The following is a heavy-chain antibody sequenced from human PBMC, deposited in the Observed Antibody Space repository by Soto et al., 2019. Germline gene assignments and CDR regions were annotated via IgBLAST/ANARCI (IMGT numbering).Heavy chain of an antibody. J-gene: IGHJ6*02. V-gene: IGHV1-18*01. D-gene: IGHD3-10*01. CDR2: ISAYNGNT. CDR1: GYTFTSYG. Sequence: ASVKVSFKASGYTFTSYGISWVRQAPGQGLEWMGWISAYNGNTNYAQKLQGRVTMTTDTSTSTAYMELRSLRSDDTAVYYCARGGAPVLLWFGEAAIDGMDVWGQGTTVTVSS. CDR3: ARGGAPVLLWFGEAAIDGMDV.